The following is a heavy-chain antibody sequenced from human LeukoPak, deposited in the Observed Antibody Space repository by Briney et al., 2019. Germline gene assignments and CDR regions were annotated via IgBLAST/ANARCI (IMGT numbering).Heavy chain of an antibody. CDR1: GGTFSSYA. CDR2: IIPIFGTA. Sequence: VASVKVSCKASGGTFSSYAISWVRQAPGQGLEWMGGIIPIFGTANYAQKFQGRVTITADKSTSTAYMELSSLRSEDTAVYYCARGGYDYVWGSYRSLDYWGQGTLVTVSS. V-gene: IGHV1-69*06. J-gene: IGHJ4*02. D-gene: IGHD3-16*02. CDR3: ARGGYDYVWGSYRSLDY.